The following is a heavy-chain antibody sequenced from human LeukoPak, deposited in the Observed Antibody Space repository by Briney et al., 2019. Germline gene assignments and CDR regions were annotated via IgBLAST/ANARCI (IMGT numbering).Heavy chain of an antibody. V-gene: IGHV3-21*01. CDR2: ISSSSSYI. CDR1: GFTFSSYS. CDR3: ARGGGWTGARKDFDY. J-gene: IGHJ4*02. Sequence: GGSLRLSCAASGFTFSSYSMNWVRQAPGKGLEWVSSISSSSSYIYYANSVKGRFTISRDNSKITLYLQMNSLRAEDTAVYYCARGGGWTGARKDFDYWGQGTLVTVSS. D-gene: IGHD3/OR15-3a*01.